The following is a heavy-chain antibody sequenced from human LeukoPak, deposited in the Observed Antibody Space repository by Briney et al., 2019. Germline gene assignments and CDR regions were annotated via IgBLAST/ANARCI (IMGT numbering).Heavy chain of an antibody. Sequence: ASVKVSCKASGYTFTGYYMHRVRHAPGQGLEWMGWINPNSVGTKYAQKFQGRVTMTRDTSISTAYMELSRLRSDDTALYYSARLDDYGDYFDYWGQGTLVTVSS. CDR1: GYTFTGYY. CDR2: INPNSVGT. D-gene: IGHD4-17*01. V-gene: IGHV1-2*02. CDR3: ARLDDYGDYFDY. J-gene: IGHJ4*02.